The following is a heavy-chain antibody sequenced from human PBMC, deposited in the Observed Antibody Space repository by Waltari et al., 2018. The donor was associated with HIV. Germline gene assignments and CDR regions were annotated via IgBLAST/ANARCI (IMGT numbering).Heavy chain of an antibody. CDR1: GGSISSGGYY. Sequence: QVQLQESGPGLVKPSQTLSLTCTVSGGSISSGGYYWSWIRQHPGKGLEWIGYIYYSGSTYYNPSLKSRVTISVDTSKNQFSLKLSSVTAADTAVYYCASHFYDSSGYYNARDAFDIWGQGTMVTVSS. J-gene: IGHJ3*02. V-gene: IGHV4-31*03. CDR2: IYYSGST. CDR3: ASHFYDSSGYYNARDAFDI. D-gene: IGHD3-22*01.